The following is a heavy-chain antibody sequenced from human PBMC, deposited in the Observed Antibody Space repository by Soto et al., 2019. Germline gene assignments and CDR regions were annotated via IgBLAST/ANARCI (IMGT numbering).Heavy chain of an antibody. D-gene: IGHD6-13*01. CDR1: GYTFTGYY. V-gene: IGHV1-2*02. CDR3: ARVTKHIIASLEFDP. J-gene: IGHJ5*02. Sequence: ASVKVSCKASGYTFTGYYMHWVRQAPGQGLEWMGWINPNSGGTKYAQKFQGRVAMTRDTSISTAYMELSRLRSDDTAVYYCARVTKHIIASLEFDPWGQGNLVTVSS. CDR2: INPNSGGT.